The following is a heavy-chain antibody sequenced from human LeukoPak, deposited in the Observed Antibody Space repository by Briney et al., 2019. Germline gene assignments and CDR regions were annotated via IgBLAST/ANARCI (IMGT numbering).Heavy chain of an antibody. V-gene: IGHV3-48*03. Sequence: GRSLRLSYVTSGFILSSCEMNWVRGAPTKGLEWGSDISGNGDTIYYADSVKGRFTVSRDNAKHSLYLQMSSLRLDATAVYYCPPAVPSVHEGQWGQGTLVTVSS. CDR1: GFILSSCE. J-gene: IGHJ4*02. CDR2: ISGNGDTI. CDR3: PPAVPSVHEGQ.